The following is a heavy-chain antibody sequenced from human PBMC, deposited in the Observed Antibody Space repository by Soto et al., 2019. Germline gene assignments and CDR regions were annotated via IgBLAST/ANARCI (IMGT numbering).Heavy chain of an antibody. V-gene: IGHV1-69*13. CDR2: IIPIFGTA. CDR3: ARDVSSSWPLGY. D-gene: IGHD6-13*01. J-gene: IGHJ4*02. CDR1: GGTFSSYA. Sequence: SVKVSCKASGGTFSSYAISWVRQAPGQGLEWMGGIIPIFGTANYAQKFQGRVTITADESTSTAYMELSSLRSGDTAVYYCARDVSSSWPLGYWGQGTLVTVSS.